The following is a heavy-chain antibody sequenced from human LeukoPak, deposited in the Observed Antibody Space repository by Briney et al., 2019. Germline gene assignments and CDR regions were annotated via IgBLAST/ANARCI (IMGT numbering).Heavy chain of an antibody. CDR2: ISSSSSYI. CDR1: GFTFSNYG. Sequence: GGSLRLSCAASGFTFSNYGMHWVCQAPGKGLEWVSSISSSSSYIYYADSVKGRFTISRDNAKNSLYLQMNSLRAEDTAVYYCARAPSKYDFWSGYHYYYMDVWGKGTTVTVSS. V-gene: IGHV3-21*01. CDR3: ARAPSKYDFWSGYHYYYMDV. J-gene: IGHJ6*03. D-gene: IGHD3-3*01.